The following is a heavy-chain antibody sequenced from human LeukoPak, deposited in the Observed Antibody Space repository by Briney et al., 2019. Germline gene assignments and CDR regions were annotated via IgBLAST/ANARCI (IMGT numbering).Heavy chain of an antibody. D-gene: IGHD1-26*01. CDR2: IIPIFGTA. V-gene: IGHV1-69*13. CDR1: GGTFSSYA. J-gene: IGHJ5*02. CDR3: ASLGDGSSITNAGFDP. Sequence: ASVKVSCKASGGTFSSYAISWVRQAPGQGLEWMGGIIPIFGTADYAQKFQGRVTITADESTSTAYMELSSLRSEDTAVYYCASLGDGSSITNAGFDPWGQGTLVTVSS.